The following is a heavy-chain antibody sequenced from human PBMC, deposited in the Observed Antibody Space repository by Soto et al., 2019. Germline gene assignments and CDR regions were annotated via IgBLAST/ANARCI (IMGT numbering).Heavy chain of an antibody. D-gene: IGHD1-26*01. CDR2: IYFTGTT. Sequence: QVQLQESGPGLVKPSQTLSLACSVSGASLDGGGYYWSWIRQYPGKALEWIGFIYFTGTTYYNPSLRNRVTMSVDMSKNQFSLELTSVTAADTAIYYCAREGHASWEWLDPWGQGILVTVPS. CDR1: GASLDGGGYY. CDR3: AREGHASWEWLDP. J-gene: IGHJ5*02. V-gene: IGHV4-31*03.